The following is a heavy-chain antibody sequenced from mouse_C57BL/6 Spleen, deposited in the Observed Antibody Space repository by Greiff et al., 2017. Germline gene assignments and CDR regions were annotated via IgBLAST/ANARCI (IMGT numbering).Heavy chain of an antibody. Sequence: VQLQQSGAELVRPGTSVKVSCKASGYAFTNYLIEWVKQRPGQGLEWIGVINPGSGGTNYNEKFKGKATLTADKSSSTAYMQLSSLTSEDSAVYFCARGENYYLFAYWGQGTLVTVSA. CDR2: INPGSGGT. CDR1: GYAFTNYL. D-gene: IGHD1-1*01. J-gene: IGHJ3*01. CDR3: ARGENYYLFAY. V-gene: IGHV1-54*01.